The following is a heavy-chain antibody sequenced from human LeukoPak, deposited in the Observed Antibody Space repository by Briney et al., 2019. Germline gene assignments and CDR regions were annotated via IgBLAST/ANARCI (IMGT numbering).Heavy chain of an antibody. CDR1: GFTVSSNH. Sequence: AGGSLRLSCAASGFTVSSNHMSWVRQAPGKGLEWVSVIYSGGSTYYADSVKGRFTISRDNSKNTLYLQLNSLRAEDTAVYYCARDMTTVTTGDYWGQGTLVTVSS. CDR3: ARDMTTVTTGDY. J-gene: IGHJ4*02. CDR2: IYSGGST. V-gene: IGHV3-66*01. D-gene: IGHD4-17*01.